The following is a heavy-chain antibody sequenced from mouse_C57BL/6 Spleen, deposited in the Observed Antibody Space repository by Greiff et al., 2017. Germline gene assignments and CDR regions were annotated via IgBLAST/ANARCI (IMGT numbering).Heavy chain of an antibody. CDR2: IYPGSGST. J-gene: IGHJ4*01. D-gene: IGHD2-3*01. CDR1: GYTFTSYW. Sequence: QVQLQQSGAELVKPGASVKMSCKASGYTFTSYWITWVKQRPGQGLEWIGDIYPGSGSTNYNEKFKSKATLTVDTSSSTAYMQLSSLTSEDSAVYDCESLEIYDGYYYAMDYWGQGTSVTVSS. V-gene: IGHV1-55*01. CDR3: ESLEIYDGYYYAMDY.